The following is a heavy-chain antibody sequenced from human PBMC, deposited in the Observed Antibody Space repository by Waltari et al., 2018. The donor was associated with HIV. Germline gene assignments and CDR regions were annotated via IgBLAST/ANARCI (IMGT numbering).Heavy chain of an antibody. V-gene: IGHV3-48*04. CDR1: GFTFSSYS. J-gene: IGHJ5*02. CDR3: ARDPRRELRSVTHNLHT. Sequence: EVQLVESGGGLVQPGGSLRLSCAASGFTFSSYSMNWVRQAPGKGLEWVSYISSSSSTIYYADSVKGRFTISRDNAKNSLYLQMNSLRAEDTAVYYCARDPRRELRSVTHNLHTWGQGTLVTVSS. D-gene: IGHD1-26*01. CDR2: ISSSSSTI.